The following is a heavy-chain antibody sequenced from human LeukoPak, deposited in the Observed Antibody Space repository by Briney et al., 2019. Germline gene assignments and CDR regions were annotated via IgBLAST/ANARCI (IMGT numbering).Heavy chain of an antibody. D-gene: IGHD2-8*02. J-gene: IGHJ4*02. CDR1: GFTFSNHW. CDR3: VRGTGY. Sequence: PGGSLRLSCVASGFTFSNHWMNWVRQAPGKGLECVANINQDGSEKNYVDSVKGRFTISRDNAKNLLYLQMNSLRVEDTAVYYCVRGTGYWGQGTLVTVSS. V-gene: IGHV3-7*04. CDR2: INQDGSEK.